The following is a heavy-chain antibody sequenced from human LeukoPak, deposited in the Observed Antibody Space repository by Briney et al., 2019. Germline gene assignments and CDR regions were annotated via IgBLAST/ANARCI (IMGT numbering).Heavy chain of an antibody. CDR3: AGEVGSGPSRYFHH. J-gene: IGHJ1*01. Sequence: SQTLSLTCAISGDSVSSNSAAWSWIRRSPSRGLEWLGRTYYRSKWYNNYAVSVKSRITINPDTSKNQFSLQLNSVTPEDAGEYYCAGEVGSGPSRYFHHWGQGTLVTVSS. D-gene: IGHD6-19*01. CDR1: GDSVSSNSAA. CDR2: TYYRSKWYN. V-gene: IGHV6-1*01.